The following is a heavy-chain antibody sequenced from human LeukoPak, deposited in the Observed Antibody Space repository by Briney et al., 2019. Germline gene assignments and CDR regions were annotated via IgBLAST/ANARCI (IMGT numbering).Heavy chain of an antibody. Sequence: GESLKISCKGSGYSFTSYWIGWARQMPGKGLEWMGIIYPGDSDTRHSPSFQGQVTISADKSISTAYLQWSSLKASDTAMYYCARLGVAVAGTKYFQHWGQGTLVTVSS. J-gene: IGHJ1*01. CDR3: ARLGVAVAGTKYFQH. CDR1: GYSFTSYW. V-gene: IGHV5-51*01. CDR2: IYPGDSDT. D-gene: IGHD6-19*01.